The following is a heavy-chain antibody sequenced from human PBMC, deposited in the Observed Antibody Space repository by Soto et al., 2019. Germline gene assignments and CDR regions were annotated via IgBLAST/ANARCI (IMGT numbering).Heavy chain of an antibody. CDR3: ARDYSYDILTGYYPYYYYGMDV. D-gene: IGHD3-9*01. CDR1: GYTSTSYY. J-gene: IGHJ6*02. Sequence: GASVKVSCKASGYTSTSYYMHWVRQAPGQGLEWMGIINPSGGSTSYAQKFQGRVTMTRDTSTSTVYMELSSLRSEDTAVYYCARDYSYDILTGYYPYYYYGMDVWGQGTTVTVSS. V-gene: IGHV1-46*01. CDR2: INPSGGST.